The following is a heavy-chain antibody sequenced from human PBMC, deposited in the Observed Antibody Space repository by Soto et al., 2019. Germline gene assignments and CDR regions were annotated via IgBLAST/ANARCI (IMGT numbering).Heavy chain of an antibody. V-gene: IGHV5-51*01. CDR3: ASARFRDDDGYYGMDV. D-gene: IGHD3-10*01. J-gene: IGHJ6*02. Sequence: GESLKISCKGSGYSFTSYWIGWVRQMPGKGLEWMGIIYPGDSDTRYSPSFQGQVTISADKSISTAYLQWSSLKASETAMYYCASARFRDDDGYYGMDVWGQGTTVTVSS. CDR1: GYSFTSYW. CDR2: IYPGDSDT.